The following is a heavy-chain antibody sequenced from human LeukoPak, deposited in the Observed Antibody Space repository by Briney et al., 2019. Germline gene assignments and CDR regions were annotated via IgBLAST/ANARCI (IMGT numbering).Heavy chain of an antibody. CDR1: GFSFSQNW. V-gene: IGHV3-7*05. J-gene: IGHJ5*02. D-gene: IGHD3-10*01. Sequence: PGGSLRLSCEASGFSFSQNWMSWVRQAPGKGLEWVANINPDGSAKYYVDSVKGRFTISRDNAKNSLYLQMNSLRAEDTAVYYCAKVIGWFGVPNWFDPWGQGTLVSVSS. CDR2: INPDGSAK. CDR3: AKVIGWFGVPNWFDP.